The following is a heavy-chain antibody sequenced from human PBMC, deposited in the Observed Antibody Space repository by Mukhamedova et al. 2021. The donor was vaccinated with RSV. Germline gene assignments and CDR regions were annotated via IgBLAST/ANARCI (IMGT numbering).Heavy chain of an antibody. Sequence: VRQAPGKGLEWVAVIWYDGSNKYYADSVKGRFTISRDNSKNTLYLQMNSLRAEDTAVYYCARDPDPYRGRWWLFDSWGQGVLVT. J-gene: IGHJ4*02. V-gene: IGHV3-33*01. D-gene: IGHD6-13*01. CDR3: ARDPDPYRGRWWLFDS. CDR2: IWYDGSNK.